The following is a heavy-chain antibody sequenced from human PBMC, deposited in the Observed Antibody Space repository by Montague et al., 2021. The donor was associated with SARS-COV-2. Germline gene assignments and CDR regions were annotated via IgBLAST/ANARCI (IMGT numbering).Heavy chain of an antibody. V-gene: IGHV4-39*01. D-gene: IGHD3-3*01. J-gene: IGHJ3*02. CDR1: GGSISSSNYY. Sequence: SETLSLTCTVSGGSISSSNYYWGWIRQPPGKGLEWVGSIYYSGSTYYTPSLKSRVTISVATSKNQFSLRLSSVTAADTAVYYCARHSGRDTIFGVVIIFDAFDIWGQGTMVTVSS. CDR3: ARHSGRDTIFGVVIIFDAFDI. CDR2: IYYSGST.